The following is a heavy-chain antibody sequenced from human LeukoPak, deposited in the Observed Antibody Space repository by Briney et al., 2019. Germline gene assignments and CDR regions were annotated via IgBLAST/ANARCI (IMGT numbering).Heavy chain of an antibody. CDR2: IRYDGSNK. CDR3: ARPSGSDRDLYYYGMDV. D-gene: IGHD1-26*01. Sequence: PGGSLRLSCAASGFTFSSYGMHWVRQAPGKGLEWVAFIRYDGSNKYYADSVKGRFTISRDNSKNTLYLQMNSLRAEDTAVYYCARPSGSDRDLYYYGMDVWGQGTTVTVSS. J-gene: IGHJ6*02. V-gene: IGHV3-30*02. CDR1: GFTFSSYG.